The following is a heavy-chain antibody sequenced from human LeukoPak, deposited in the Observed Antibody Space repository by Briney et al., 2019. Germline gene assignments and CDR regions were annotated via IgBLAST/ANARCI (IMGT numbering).Heavy chain of an antibody. CDR1: GGSISSSSYY. D-gene: IGHD3-9*01. Sequence: PSETLSLTCTVSGGSISSSSYYWGWIRQPPGKGLEWIGRIYYSGSTYYNPSLKSRVTISVDTSKNQFSLKLSSVTAADTAVYYRAKGRLRYFDWLPDSFDYWGRGTLVTVSS. CDR3: AKGRLRYFDWLPDSFDY. V-gene: IGHV4-39*01. J-gene: IGHJ4*02. CDR2: IYYSGST.